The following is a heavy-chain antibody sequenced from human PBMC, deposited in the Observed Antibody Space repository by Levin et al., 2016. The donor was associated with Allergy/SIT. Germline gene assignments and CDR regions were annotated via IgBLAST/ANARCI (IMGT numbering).Heavy chain of an antibody. Sequence: WVRQAPGQGLEWMGGIIPIFGTANYAQKFQGRVTITADESTSTAYMELSSLRSEDTAVYYCARARDGPGDLSPLFYFDYWGQGTLVTVSS. J-gene: IGHJ4*02. CDR3: ARARDGPGDLSPLFYFDY. V-gene: IGHV1-69*01. CDR2: IIPIFGTA. D-gene: IGHD4-17*01.